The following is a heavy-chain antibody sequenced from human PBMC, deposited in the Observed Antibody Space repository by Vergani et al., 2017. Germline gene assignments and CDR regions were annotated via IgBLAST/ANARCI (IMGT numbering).Heavy chain of an antibody. CDR2: ISYDGSNK. CDR1: GFTFSSYA. Sequence: QVQLVESGGGVVPPGRSLRLSCAASGFTFSSYAMHWVRQAPGKGLEWGAVISYDGSNKYYAASVKGRFTISRGNSKNTLYLQMNSLRAEDTAVYYCARVSYERSGYYYVGYFDYCGQGSLVTVSS. V-gene: IGHV3-30-3*01. CDR3: ARVSYERSGYYYVGYFDY. J-gene: IGHJ4*02. D-gene: IGHD3-22*01.